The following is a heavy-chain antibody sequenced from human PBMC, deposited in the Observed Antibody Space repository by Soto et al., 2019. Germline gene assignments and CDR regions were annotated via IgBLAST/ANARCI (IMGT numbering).Heavy chain of an antibody. J-gene: IGHJ4*02. D-gene: IGHD3-22*01. Sequence: SETLSLTCTVSGATISSYYWSWIRQPPGKGLEWIGYIYYSGSTNYNPSLKSRVTMSVGTSKNQFSLKLSSVTAADTAVYYCARYYYDTSGYYYDYWGKGSLVTVSS. V-gene: IGHV4-59*01. CDR1: GATISSYY. CDR2: IYYSGST. CDR3: ARYYYDTSGYYYDY.